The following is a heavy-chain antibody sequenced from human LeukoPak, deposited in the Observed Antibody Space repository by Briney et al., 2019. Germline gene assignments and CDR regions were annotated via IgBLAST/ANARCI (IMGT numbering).Heavy chain of an antibody. CDR3: ARVRMGATIANYYYYYLDV. CDR2: IISHGGST. D-gene: IGHD2-15*01. V-gene: IGHV3-64*02. Sequence: GGSLTLSCAASGFSFSSYPMHWLRQAPGKGLEYVSAIISHGGSTHYADSVKGRFTISTDNSKNTLFLNRGSLDAAAVAVYSIARVRMGATIANYYYYYLDVWGKGTTVPVSS. J-gene: IGHJ6*03. CDR1: GFSFSSYP.